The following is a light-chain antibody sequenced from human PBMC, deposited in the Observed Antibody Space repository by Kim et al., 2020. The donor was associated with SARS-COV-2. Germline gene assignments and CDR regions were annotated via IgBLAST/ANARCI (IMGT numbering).Light chain of an antibody. J-gene: IGLJ1*01. CDR1: GSNIGRDY. CDR3: AAWDDTTNSYV. CDR2: KTF. V-gene: IGLV1-47*01. Sequence: GQRVTISCSGGGSNIGRDYVYWYQQLPGTTPKLLIYKTFQRPSGVPDRFSGSKSGTSASLTISGLRSEDEADYYCAAWDDTTNSYVFGPGTKVTVL.